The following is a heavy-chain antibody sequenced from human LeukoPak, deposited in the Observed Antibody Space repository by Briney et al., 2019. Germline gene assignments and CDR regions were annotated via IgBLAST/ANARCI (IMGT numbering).Heavy chain of an antibody. CDR2: IIPIFGIA. CDR3: ARALNYDILTGYSNWFDP. Sequence: ASVKVSCKASGGTFSSYAISWVRQAPGQGLEWMGRIIPIFGIANYAQKFQGRVTITADKSTSTAYMELSSLRSEDTAVYYCARALNYDILTGYSNWFDPWGQGTLVTVSS. D-gene: IGHD3-9*01. CDR1: GGTFSSYA. V-gene: IGHV1-69*04. J-gene: IGHJ5*02.